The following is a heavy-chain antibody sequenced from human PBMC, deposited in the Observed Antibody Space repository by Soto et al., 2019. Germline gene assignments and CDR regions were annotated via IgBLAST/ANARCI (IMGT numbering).Heavy chain of an antibody. J-gene: IGHJ6*02. Sequence: GGSLRLSCAASGFTFSSYAMHWVRQAPGKGLEWVAVISYDGSNKYYADSVKGRFTISRDNSKNTLYLQMNSLRAEDTAVYYCARETNDFWSGPPLYGMDVWGQGTTVTVSS. CDR2: ISYDGSNK. V-gene: IGHV3-30-3*01. D-gene: IGHD3-3*01. CDR3: ARETNDFWSGPPLYGMDV. CDR1: GFTFSSYA.